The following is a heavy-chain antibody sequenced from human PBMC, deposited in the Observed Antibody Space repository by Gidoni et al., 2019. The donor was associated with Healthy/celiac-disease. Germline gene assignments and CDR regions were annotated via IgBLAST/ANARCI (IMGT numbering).Heavy chain of an antibody. CDR2: IYYSGST. V-gene: IGHV4-39*01. CDR1: GGSISSSSYY. Sequence: QLQLQESGPGLVKPSETLSLTCTVSGGSISSSSYYWGWIRQPPGKGLEWMGSIYYSGSTYYNPSLKSRVTISVDTSKNQFSLKLSSVTAADTAVYYCARAYDSSGHSDWGQGTLVTVSS. CDR3: ARAYDSSGHSD. J-gene: IGHJ4*02. D-gene: IGHD3-22*01.